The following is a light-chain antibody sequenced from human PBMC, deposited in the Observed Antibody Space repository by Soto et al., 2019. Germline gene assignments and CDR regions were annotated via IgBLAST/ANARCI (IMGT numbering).Light chain of an antibody. V-gene: IGLV1-40*01. Sequence: QSALTQPPSVSGAPGQRVTISCTRSSSNIGAGYDVHWYQQLPGTAPKLLIYANSHRPSGVPDRFSGSKSGTSASLAITGLQAEDEADYYCQSYDSSLRVVFGGGTKLTVL. CDR3: QSYDSSLRVV. J-gene: IGLJ2*01. CDR2: ANS. CDR1: SSNIGAGYD.